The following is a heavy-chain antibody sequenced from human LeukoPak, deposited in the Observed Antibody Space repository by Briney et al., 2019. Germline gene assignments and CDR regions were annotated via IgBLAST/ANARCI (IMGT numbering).Heavy chain of an antibody. CDR2: ITPDGSGK. CDR1: GFSFKDYW. CDR3: AGLLGCSSTSCYPEGTDWYFDL. J-gene: IGHJ2*01. D-gene: IGHD2-2*01. V-gene: IGHV3-7*01. Sequence: GGSLRLSCAASGFSFKDYWMSWVRQAPGKGLEWVADITPDGSGKTYVDSVKGRFTISRDNAKQSLYLQMDTVTAEDTAVYYCAGLLGCSSTSCYPEGTDWYFDLWGRGTLVTVSS.